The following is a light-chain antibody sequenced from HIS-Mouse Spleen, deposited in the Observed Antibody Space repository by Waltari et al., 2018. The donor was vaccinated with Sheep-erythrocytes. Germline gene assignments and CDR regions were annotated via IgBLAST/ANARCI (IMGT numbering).Light chain of an antibody. CDR2: EGS. Sequence: QSALTQPASVSGSPGQSIPISCTGTSSDVGCYHLVSWYQQHPGKAPKLMIYEGSKRPSGVSNRFSGSKSGNTASLTISGLQAEDEADYYCCSYAGSSTPWVFGGGTKLTVL. CDR3: CSYAGSSTPWV. J-gene: IGLJ3*02. V-gene: IGLV2-23*01. CDR1: SSDVGCYHL.